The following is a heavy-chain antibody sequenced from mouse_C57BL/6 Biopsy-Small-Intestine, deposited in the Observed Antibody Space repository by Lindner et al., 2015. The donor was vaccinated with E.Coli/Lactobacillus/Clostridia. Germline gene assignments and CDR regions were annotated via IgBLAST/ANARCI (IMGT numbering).Heavy chain of an antibody. CDR2: INPGSGGT. CDR3: ARGDYGSSYGYFDV. J-gene: IGHJ1*03. D-gene: IGHD1-1*01. Sequence: VQLQESGAELVRPRTSVKVSCKASGYAFTNYLIEWVKQRPGQGLEWIGVINPGSGGTNYNEKFKGKATLTADKSSSTAYMQLSSLTSEDSAVYFCARGDYGSSYGYFDVWGTGTTVTVSS. CDR1: GYAFTNYL. V-gene: IGHV1-54*01.